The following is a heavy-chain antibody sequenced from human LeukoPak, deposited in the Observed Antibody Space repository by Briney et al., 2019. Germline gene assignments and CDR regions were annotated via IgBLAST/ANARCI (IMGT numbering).Heavy chain of an antibody. V-gene: IGHV1-69*06. Sequence: SVKVSCKASGGTFSSYAINWVRQAPGQGLEWMGGIIPIFGTANYAQKFQGRVTITADKSTSTAYMELSSLRSEDTAVYYCASLGPMTQHYWGQGTLVTVSS. J-gene: IGHJ4*02. D-gene: IGHD7-27*01. CDR2: IIPIFGTA. CDR3: ASLGPMTQHY. CDR1: GGTFSSYA.